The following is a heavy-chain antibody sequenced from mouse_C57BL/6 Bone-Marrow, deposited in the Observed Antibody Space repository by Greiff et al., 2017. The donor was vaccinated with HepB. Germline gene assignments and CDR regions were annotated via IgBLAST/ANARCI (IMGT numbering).Heavy chain of an antibody. J-gene: IGHJ1*03. Sequence: QVQLQQPGAELVKPGASVKLSCKASGYTFTSYWMHWVKQRPGQGLEWIGMIHPNSGSTNYNEKFKSKATLTVDKSSSTAYMQLSSLTSEDSAVYYCASYYDGKDWYFDVWGTGTTVTVAS. CDR3: ASYYDGKDWYFDV. CDR2: IHPNSGST. D-gene: IGHD1-1*01. V-gene: IGHV1-64*01. CDR1: GYTFTSYW.